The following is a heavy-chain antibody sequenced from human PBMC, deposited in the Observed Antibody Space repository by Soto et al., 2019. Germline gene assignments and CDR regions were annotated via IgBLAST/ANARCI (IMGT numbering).Heavy chain of an antibody. CDR1: GFTFSDYY. Sequence: QVQLVESGGGLVKPGGSLRLSCAASGFTFSDYYMSWIRQAPGKGLEWVSYISSSSSYTNYADSVKGRFTISRDNAKNSLYLQMNSLRAEDTAVYYGARGGKRGAIAAAPDYWGQGTLVTVSS. J-gene: IGHJ4*02. V-gene: IGHV3-11*06. CDR2: ISSSSSYT. D-gene: IGHD6-13*01. CDR3: ARGGKRGAIAAAPDY.